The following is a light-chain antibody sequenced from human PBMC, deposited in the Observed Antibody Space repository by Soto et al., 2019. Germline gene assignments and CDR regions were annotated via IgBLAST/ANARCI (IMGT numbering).Light chain of an antibody. Sequence: DIVLTQTPLFLSVTPGQPASISCRSTQSLLHSDGKTYFYWFLQKAGQPPQLLVYEVSNRFSGVSDRVSGSGAGTDFTLKISRVEADDVGIYYCMQSRKLPYTFGRGTKLEIK. CDR3: MQSRKLPYT. V-gene: IGKV2D-29*01. CDR2: EVS. J-gene: IGKJ2*01. CDR1: QSLLHSDGKTY.